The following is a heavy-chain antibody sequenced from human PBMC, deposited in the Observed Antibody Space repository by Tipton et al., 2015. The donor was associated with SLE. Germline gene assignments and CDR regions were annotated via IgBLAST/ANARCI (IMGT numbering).Heavy chain of an antibody. Sequence: SLRLSCAASGFTFSSYAMHWVRQAPGKGLEWVAVISYDGSNKYYADSVKGRFTISRDNSKNTLYLQMNSLRAEDTAVYYCAKGRDGYNFDAFDIWGQGTMVTVSS. J-gene: IGHJ3*02. CDR2: ISYDGSNK. CDR1: GFTFSSYA. V-gene: IGHV3-30-3*01. D-gene: IGHD5-24*01. CDR3: AKGRDGYNFDAFDI.